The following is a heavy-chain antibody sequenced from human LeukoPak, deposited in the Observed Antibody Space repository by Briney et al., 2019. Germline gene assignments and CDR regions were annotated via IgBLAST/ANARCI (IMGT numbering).Heavy chain of an antibody. V-gene: IGHV3-30*18. J-gene: IGHJ4*02. D-gene: IGHD1-26*01. CDR3: AEEGIVGALRGTYYFDY. CDR2: ISYDGSNK. Sequence: GGSLRLSCAASGFTFSSYGMHWVRQAPGKGLEWVAVISYDGSNKYYADSVKGRFTISRDNSKNTLYLQMNSLRAEDTAVYYCAEEGIVGALRGTYYFDYWGQGTLVTVSS. CDR1: GFTFSSYG.